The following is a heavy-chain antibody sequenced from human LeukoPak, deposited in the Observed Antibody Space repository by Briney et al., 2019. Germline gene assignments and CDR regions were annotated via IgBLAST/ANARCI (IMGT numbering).Heavy chain of an antibody. CDR1: GFTFSDYW. V-gene: IGHV3-7*01. CDR2: INHDGSEI. D-gene: IGHD5-12*01. J-gene: IGHJ4*02. CDR3: ARGLFSGYDHAIDY. Sequence: GGSLRLSCAASGFTFSDYWMNWVRQAPGKGLEWVANINHDGSEIYYADSVKGRFTISRDNTKNSQSLQMNSLGAQDTAVYYCARGLFSGYDHAIDYWGQGTLVTVSS.